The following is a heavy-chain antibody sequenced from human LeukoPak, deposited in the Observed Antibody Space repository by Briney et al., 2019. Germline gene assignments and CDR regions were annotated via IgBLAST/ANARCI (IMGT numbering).Heavy chain of an antibody. V-gene: IGHV3-74*01. D-gene: IGHD6-13*01. CDR3: ARRIAAAAAPCYFDY. CDR2: INSDGSST. CDR1: GFTFSSYW. Sequence: PGGSLRLSCAASGFTFSSYWMHWVRQAPGKGLLWVSRINSDGSSTSYADSVKGRFTISRDNAKNTLYLQMNSLRAEDTAVYYCARRIAAAAAPCYFDYWGQGTLVTVSS. J-gene: IGHJ4*02.